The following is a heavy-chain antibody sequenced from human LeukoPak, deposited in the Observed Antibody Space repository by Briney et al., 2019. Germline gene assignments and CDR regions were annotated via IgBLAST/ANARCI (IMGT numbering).Heavy chain of an antibody. CDR1: GFTFSNAW. D-gene: IGHD4/OR15-4a*01. J-gene: IGHJ4*02. CDR3: AKARGATYGTYYFDY. V-gene: IGHV3-23*01. Sequence: HPGGSLRLSCAASGFTFSNAWMSWVRQAPGKGLEWVSISGSGGDTYYADSVKGRFTISRDNSKNTLYLQMNSLRAEDTAVYYCAKARGATYGTYYFDYWGQGTLVTVSS. CDR2: ISGSGGDT.